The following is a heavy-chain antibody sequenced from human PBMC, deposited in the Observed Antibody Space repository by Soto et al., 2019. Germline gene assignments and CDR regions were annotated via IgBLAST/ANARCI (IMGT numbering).Heavy chain of an antibody. Sequence: QVQLVQSGTEVKKPGASVKVSCKASGYTFTSYGISWVRQAPGQGLEWMGWIRAYNGNTNYAQKIQGRVTMTTDTSTSTAKMEPRRQRTGDTAVYYGARDGAPEDHWEPGTLGTVSS. J-gene: IGHJ4*02. CDR3: ARDGAPEDH. D-gene: IGHD2-15*01. CDR1: GYTFTSYG. CDR2: IRAYNGNT. V-gene: IGHV1-18*01.